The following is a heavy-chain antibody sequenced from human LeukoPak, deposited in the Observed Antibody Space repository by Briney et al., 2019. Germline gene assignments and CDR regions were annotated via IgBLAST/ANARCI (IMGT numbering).Heavy chain of an antibody. CDR1: GFTFSIYS. CDR2: ISGSGGST. V-gene: IGHV3-23*01. CDR3: AKDSRGYSYGGFDY. Sequence: PGGSLRLSCAVSGFTFSIYSMNWVRQAPGKGLEWVSAISGSGGSTYYADSVKGRFTISRDNSKNTLYLQMNSLRAEDTAVYYCAKDSRGYSYGGFDYWGQGTLVTVSS. J-gene: IGHJ4*02. D-gene: IGHD5-18*01.